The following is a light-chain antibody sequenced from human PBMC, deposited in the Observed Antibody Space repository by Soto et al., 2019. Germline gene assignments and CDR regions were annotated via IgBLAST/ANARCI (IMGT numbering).Light chain of an antibody. CDR2: GAS. Sequence: EIVLTQSPGTLSLSPGERATLSCRTSQSVSSNYLAWYQQKRGQAPRLLIYGASTRATGIPARFSGSGSGTDFTLTISRLEPEDFAVYYCQHYGTSFSTFGQGTKVEIK. CDR1: QSVSSNY. CDR3: QHYGTSFST. V-gene: IGKV3-20*01. J-gene: IGKJ1*01.